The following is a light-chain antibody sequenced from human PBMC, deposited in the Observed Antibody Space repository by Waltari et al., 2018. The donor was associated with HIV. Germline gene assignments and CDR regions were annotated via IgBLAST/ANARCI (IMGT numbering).Light chain of an antibody. CDR3: QTWGTVIAV. Sequence: QPVLTQPPSASGSLGASVKLTCTLSRGHSSNAIAGHQQQPEKGPRFLMKVNSDGSHNRGAGIPDRFSGSTYGAERYLTISSLQSEDEADYYCQTWGTVIAVFGGGTKLTVL. CDR1: RGHSSNA. J-gene: IGLJ3*02. V-gene: IGLV4-69*01. CDR2: VNSDGSH.